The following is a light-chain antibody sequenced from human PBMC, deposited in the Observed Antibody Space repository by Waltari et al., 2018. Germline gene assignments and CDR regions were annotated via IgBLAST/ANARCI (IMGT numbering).Light chain of an antibody. V-gene: IGLV2-23*02. CDR1: SSDIGSYNV. CDR2: GVN. J-gene: IGLJ3*02. CDR3: SSYAGSVV. Sequence: QSALTQPASVSGSRGQSITISCTGSSSDIGSYNVVSWYQPHPGKAPKLLICGVNNRPSGVSNRFSGAKSGNTASLTISGLQAEDEADYYCSSYAGSVVFGGGTKLTVL.